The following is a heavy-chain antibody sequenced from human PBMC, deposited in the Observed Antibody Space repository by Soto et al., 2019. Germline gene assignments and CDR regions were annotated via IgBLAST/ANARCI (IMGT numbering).Heavy chain of an antibody. D-gene: IGHD2-2*01. CDR1: GGTFSSYS. CDR3: ARGGGQFLPAAMRVWFDP. V-gene: IGHV1-69*12. J-gene: IGHJ5*02. CDR2: IIPVFGRT. Sequence: QVQLVQSGAEVKKPGSSVKVSCKASGGTFSSYSISWLRQAPGQGLEWLGGIIPVFGRTNYAQQFQGRVTITADEFTSTAYMELRSLRSEDTAVYYCARGGGQFLPAAMRVWFDPWGQGSLVTVSS.